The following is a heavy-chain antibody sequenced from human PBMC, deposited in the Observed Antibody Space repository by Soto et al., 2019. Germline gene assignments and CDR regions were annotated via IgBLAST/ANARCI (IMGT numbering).Heavy chain of an antibody. D-gene: IGHD2-15*01. Sequence: GGSLRLCCTASGFTFSDYYMSGIRQAPGNGLEWVSYISSSGSTIYYADSVKGRFTISRDNAKNSLYLQMNSLRAEDTAVYYCARDRNLSCSGGSCYLAPFDPWGQGTLVTVS. CDR1: GFTFSDYY. CDR3: ARDRNLSCSGGSCYLAPFDP. V-gene: IGHV3-11*01. J-gene: IGHJ5*02. CDR2: ISSSGSTI.